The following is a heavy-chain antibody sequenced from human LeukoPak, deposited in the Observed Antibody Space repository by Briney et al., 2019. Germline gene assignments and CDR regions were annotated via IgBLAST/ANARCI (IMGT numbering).Heavy chain of an antibody. CDR2: IYYSGST. J-gene: IGHJ6*03. CDR3: ARGRTGYQLLPTKKDYSYYYMDV. V-gene: IGHV4-59*12. CDR1: GGSISSYY. Sequence: SETPSLTCTVSGGSISSYYWSWIRQPPGEGLEWIGYIYYSGSTNYNPSLKGRVTISVDASKNQFSLKLSSVTAADTAVYYCARGRTGYQLLPTKKDYSYYYMDVWDKGTTVTVSS. D-gene: IGHD2-2*01.